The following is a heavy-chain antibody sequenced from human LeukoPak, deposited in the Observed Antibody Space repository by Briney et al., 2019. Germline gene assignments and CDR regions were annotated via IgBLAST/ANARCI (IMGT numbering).Heavy chain of an antibody. Sequence: SETLSLTCTVSGGSISSYYWRWIRQPPGEGLEWLGYIYYSGSTNYNPSLKSRVTISVDTSKNQFSLKLSSVTAADTAVYYCARVAAAGNDYWGQGTLVTVSS. V-gene: IGHV4-59*01. CDR2: IYYSGST. J-gene: IGHJ4*02. CDR3: ARVAAAGNDY. D-gene: IGHD6-13*01. CDR1: GGSISSYY.